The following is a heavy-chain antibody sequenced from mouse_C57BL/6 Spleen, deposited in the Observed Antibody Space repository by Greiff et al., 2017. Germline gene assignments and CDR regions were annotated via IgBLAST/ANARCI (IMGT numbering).Heavy chain of an antibody. Sequence: QVKLQQPGAELVKPGASVKMSCKASGYTFTSYWITWVKQRPGQGLEWIGDIYPGSGRTNYNEKFKSKATLTVDTSSRTAYMQLSSLASEDSAGYYCARANWDLYFDFWGTGTTVTVSS. CDR2: IYPGSGRT. J-gene: IGHJ1*03. CDR3: ARANWDLYFDF. CDR1: GYTFTSYW. D-gene: IGHD4-1*01. V-gene: IGHV1-55*01.